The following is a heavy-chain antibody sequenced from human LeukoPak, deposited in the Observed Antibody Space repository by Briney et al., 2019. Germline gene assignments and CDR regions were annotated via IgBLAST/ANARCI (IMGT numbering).Heavy chain of an antibody. J-gene: IGHJ3*02. CDR2: IYTSGST. CDR1: GGSISSYY. Sequence: PSETLSLTCTVSGGSISSYYWSWIRQPPGKGLEWIGYIYTSGSTNYNPSLKSRVTISVDTSKNQFSLKLSSVTAADTAVYYCARHRSEAFDIWGQGTMVTVSS. V-gene: IGHV4-4*09. CDR3: ARHRSEAFDI.